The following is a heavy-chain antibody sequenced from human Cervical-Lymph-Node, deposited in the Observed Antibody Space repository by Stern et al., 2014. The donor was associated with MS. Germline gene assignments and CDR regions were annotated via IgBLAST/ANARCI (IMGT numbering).Heavy chain of an antibody. CDR2: IYYSGST. V-gene: IGHV4-30-4*01. CDR1: GGSISSGDYY. D-gene: IGHD2-2*01. CDR3: ASANCSSTSCPNWFDP. Sequence: QVQLQESGPGLVQPSQTLSLTCTVSGGSISSGDYYWSWIRQPPGKGLEWLGYIYYSGSTYYNPSLKSRVTKSVNPSHNQYSLKMCSVTAADTAVYYCASANCSSTSCPNWFDPWGQGTLVPVSS. J-gene: IGHJ5*02.